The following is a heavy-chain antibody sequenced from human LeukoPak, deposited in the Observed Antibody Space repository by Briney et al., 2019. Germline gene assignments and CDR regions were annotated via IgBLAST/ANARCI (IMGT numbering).Heavy chain of an antibody. CDR3: ARSYGVPNYGMGV. CDR2: IYPADSHT. Sequence: GESLKISCKGSGYSFTSYWIGWVRQMPGKGLEWMGIIYPADSHTTYSPSFQGQVTISADKSITTAYLQWTSLKASDTAMYYCARSYGVPNYGMGVWGQGTTVSVSS. D-gene: IGHD3-10*01. CDR1: GYSFTSYW. V-gene: IGHV5-51*01. J-gene: IGHJ6*02.